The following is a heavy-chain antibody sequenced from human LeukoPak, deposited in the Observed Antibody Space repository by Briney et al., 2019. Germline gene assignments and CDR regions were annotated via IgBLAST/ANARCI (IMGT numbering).Heavy chain of an antibody. V-gene: IGHV3-23*01. D-gene: IGHD5-12*01. J-gene: IGHJ4*02. CDR2: ISISGDDT. Sequence: PGGSLRLSCATSGFSFSSHAMTWVRQAPGKGLEWLSAISISGDDTYYADSVKGRFTISRDNSKNTLYLQMNSLRAEDTAVYYCAKGRLIVASFLFDYWGQGTLATVSS. CDR3: AKGRLIVASFLFDY. CDR1: GFSFSSHA.